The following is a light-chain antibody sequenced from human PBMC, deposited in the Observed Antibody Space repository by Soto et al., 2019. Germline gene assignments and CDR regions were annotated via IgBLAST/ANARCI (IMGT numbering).Light chain of an antibody. CDR3: GSYTSSDTMI. CDR2: DVS. Sequence: QSALTQPASVSGSPGQSITISCTGTSSDIGRYNYVSWYQHSPGKAPKLIIYDVSDRPSGVSNRFSGSKSGTTASLTISGLHAEDEADYYCGSYTSSDTMIFGGGTKVTVL. J-gene: IGLJ2*01. V-gene: IGLV2-14*03. CDR1: SSDIGRYNY.